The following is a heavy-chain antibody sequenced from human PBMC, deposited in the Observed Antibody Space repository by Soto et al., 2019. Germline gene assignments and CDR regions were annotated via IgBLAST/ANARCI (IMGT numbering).Heavy chain of an antibody. V-gene: IGHV3-23*01. CDR1: GFTFSSYA. J-gene: IGHJ4*02. CDR3: AFNSGSGSYYFAY. CDR2: ISGGGETT. D-gene: IGHD3-10*01. Sequence: EVQLLESGGGLVQPGGSLRLSCAASGFTFSSYAMWWVRQAPGKGLECVSAISGGGETTYYADSVKGRFTISRDNSKNTLYLQMNSLRAEDTAVYYCAFNSGSGSYYFAYRGQGTLVTVSS.